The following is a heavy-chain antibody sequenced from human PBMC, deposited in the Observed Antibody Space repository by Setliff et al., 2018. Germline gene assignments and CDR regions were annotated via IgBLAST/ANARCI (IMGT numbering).Heavy chain of an antibody. D-gene: IGHD3-22*01. J-gene: IGHJ3*02. CDR2: GST. Sequence: GSTYYNPSLKCRVTISIDTSKNQFSLKVNSVTAADTAVYYCASAPLLYSDSSGLSGTFDIWGQGTMVTVSS. CDR3: ASAPLLYSDSSGLSGTFDI. V-gene: IGHV4-30-2*05.